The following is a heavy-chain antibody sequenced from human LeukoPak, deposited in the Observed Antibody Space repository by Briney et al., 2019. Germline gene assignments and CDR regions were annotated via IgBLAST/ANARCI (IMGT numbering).Heavy chain of an antibody. Sequence: AGRSLRLSCAASGFTFDDYAMHWVRQAPGKGLEWVSGISWNSGSIGYADSVKGRFTISRDNAKNSLYQQMNSLRAEDTALYYCAKGSPSSSWYLNYFDYWGQGTLVTVSS. CDR3: AKGSPSSSWYLNYFDY. J-gene: IGHJ4*02. D-gene: IGHD6-13*01. CDR1: GFTFDDYA. CDR2: ISWNSGSI. V-gene: IGHV3-9*01.